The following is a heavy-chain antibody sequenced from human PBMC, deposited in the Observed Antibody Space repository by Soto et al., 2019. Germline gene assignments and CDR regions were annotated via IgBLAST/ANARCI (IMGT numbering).Heavy chain of an antibody. V-gene: IGHV4-39*01. CDR2: IYYRGNA. CDR1: DDSINSDKYY. CDR3: ARLEGLATISYYFDF. D-gene: IGHD3-9*01. J-gene: IGHJ4*02. Sequence: QLQLQESGPGLVKPSETLSLTCSVSDDSINSDKYYWGWIRQPPGKGLEWIGSIYYRGNAYHNPSLQTRVTISLYKSKSQFSLKLNSVTAADSAVYFCARLEGLATISYYFDFWGPGALVTVSS.